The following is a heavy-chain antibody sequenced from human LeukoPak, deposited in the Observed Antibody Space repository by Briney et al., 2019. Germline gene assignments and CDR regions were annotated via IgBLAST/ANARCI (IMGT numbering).Heavy chain of an antibody. J-gene: IGHJ4*02. D-gene: IGHD1-26*01. CDR1: GFSLSTSGM. CDR3: TRRPRNSGNYDGPSGLDY. Sequence: ESGPAVVKPTQTLTLTRTFSGFSLSTSGMCMNCIRQPPGKALEWLGEINHSGSTNYNPSLKSRITIAVDTSKTQFSLKLSSLIAAVTAVYYCTRRPRNSGNYDGPSGLDYWGQGTLVTVSS. CDR2: INHSGST. V-gene: IGHV4-39*07.